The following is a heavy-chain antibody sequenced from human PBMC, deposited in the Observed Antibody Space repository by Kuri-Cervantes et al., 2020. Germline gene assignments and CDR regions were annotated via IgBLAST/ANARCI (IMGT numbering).Heavy chain of an antibody. V-gene: IGHV4-4*02. Sequence: SETLSLTCAVSGGSITSSNWGSCVRQPPGKGREWVGEIYHSGSTNYNPSLKSRVTISVDKSKNQFSLKLSSVTAADTAVYYCARATVDKYCSGGSCYSPSYAHTRPHFDYWGQGTLVTVSS. D-gene: IGHD2-15*01. CDR3: ARATVDKYCSGGSCYSPSYAHTRPHFDY. J-gene: IGHJ4*02. CDR1: GGSITSSNW. CDR2: IYHSGST.